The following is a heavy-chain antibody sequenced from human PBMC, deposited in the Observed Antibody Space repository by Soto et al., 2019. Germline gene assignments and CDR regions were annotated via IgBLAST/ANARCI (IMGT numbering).Heavy chain of an antibody. Sequence: PGGSLRLSCAASGFTFSSYSMNWVRQAPGKGLEWVSSISSSSSYIYYADSVKGRFTISRDNAKNSLYLQMNSLRAEDTAVYYCARGVEATSDAFDIWGQGTMVTVSS. CDR3: ARGVEATSDAFDI. J-gene: IGHJ3*02. CDR2: ISSSSSYI. CDR1: GFTFSSYS. V-gene: IGHV3-21*01.